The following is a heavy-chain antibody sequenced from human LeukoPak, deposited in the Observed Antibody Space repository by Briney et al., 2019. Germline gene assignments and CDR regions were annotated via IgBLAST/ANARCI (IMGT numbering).Heavy chain of an antibody. CDR3: AREKGADYYGSGSYSNWFDP. J-gene: IGHJ5*02. Sequence: SETLSLTCTVSGGSISSGDYYCRSIRQPPGEGLEWNGYIYYSGSTYYDPSLKSRVTISVDTSKNQFSLKLSSVTAADTAVYYCAREKGADYYGSGSYSNWFDPWGQGTLVTVSS. V-gene: IGHV4-30-4*01. CDR1: GGSISSGDYY. CDR2: IYYSGST. D-gene: IGHD3-10*01.